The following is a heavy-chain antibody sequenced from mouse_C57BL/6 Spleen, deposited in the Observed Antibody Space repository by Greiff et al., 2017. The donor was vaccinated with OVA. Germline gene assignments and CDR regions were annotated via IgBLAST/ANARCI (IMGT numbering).Heavy chain of an antibody. CDR1: GFSFNTYA. D-gene: IGHD2-1*01. J-gene: IGHJ4*01. CDR2: LRSKSNNYAT. Sequence: EVKLVESGGGLVQPKGSLKLSCAASGFSFNTYAMNWVRQAPGKGLEWVARLRSKSNNYATYYADSVKDRFTISRDDSESMLYLQMKNLKTEDTAMYYGVRRASYGNYGGYAMDYWGQGTSVTVSS. CDR3: VRRASYGNYGGYAMDY. V-gene: IGHV10-1*01.